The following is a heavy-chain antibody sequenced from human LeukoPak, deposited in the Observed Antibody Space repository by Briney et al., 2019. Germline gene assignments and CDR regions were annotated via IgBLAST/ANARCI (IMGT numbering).Heavy chain of an antibody. J-gene: IGHJ6*02. V-gene: IGHV1-18*01. CDR1: GYTFTSYG. Sequence: GASVKVSCKASGYTFTSYGISWVRQAPGQGLEWMGWISAYNGNTNYAQKLQGRVTMTTDTSTSTAYMELRSLRSDDTAVYYCARDRPLAGYDLYYYYGMDVWGQGTTVTVSS. CDR2: ISAYNGNT. D-gene: IGHD5-12*01. CDR3: ARDRPLAGYDLYYYYGMDV.